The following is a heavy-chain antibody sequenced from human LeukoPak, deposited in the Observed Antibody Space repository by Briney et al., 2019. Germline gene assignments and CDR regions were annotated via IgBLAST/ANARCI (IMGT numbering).Heavy chain of an antibody. CDR2: INHSGST. D-gene: IGHD7-27*01. CDR1: GGSFSGYY. Sequence: PSETLSLTCAVYGGSFSGYYWSWIRQPPGKGLKWIGEINHSGSTNYHLSLKSRVTISLDTSKNQFSLKLRSVTAADTAVYYCARGELGISAFDIWGQGTMVTVSS. V-gene: IGHV4-34*01. CDR3: ARGELGISAFDI. J-gene: IGHJ3*02.